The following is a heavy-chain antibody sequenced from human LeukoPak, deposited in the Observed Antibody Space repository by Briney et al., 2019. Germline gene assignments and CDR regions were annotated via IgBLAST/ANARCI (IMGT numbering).Heavy chain of an antibody. J-gene: IGHJ4*02. CDR1: GFTFSSYA. CDR2: ISGSGGST. V-gene: IGHV3-23*01. Sequence: GGSLRLSCAASGFTFSSYAMSWVRQSPGKGLEWVSAISGSGGSTYYADSVKGRFTISRDNSKNSLYLQMNSLRAEDMALYYCAKAYCSSTSCPLDYWGQGTLATVSS. CDR3: AKAYCSSTSCPLDY. D-gene: IGHD2-2*01.